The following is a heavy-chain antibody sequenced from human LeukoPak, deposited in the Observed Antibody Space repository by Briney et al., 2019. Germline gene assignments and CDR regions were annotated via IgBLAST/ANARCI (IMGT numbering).Heavy chain of an antibody. D-gene: IGHD2-2*01. CDR1: GGSFSGYY. J-gene: IGHJ4*02. Sequence: SETLSLTCAVYGGSFSGYYWSWIRQPPGKGLEWIGEINHSGSTNYNPSLKSRVTISVDTSKNQFSLKLSSVTAADTAVYYCASSFRSTSRKFDYWGQGPLVTVSS. CDR2: INHSGST. CDR3: ASSFRSTSRKFDY. V-gene: IGHV4-34*01.